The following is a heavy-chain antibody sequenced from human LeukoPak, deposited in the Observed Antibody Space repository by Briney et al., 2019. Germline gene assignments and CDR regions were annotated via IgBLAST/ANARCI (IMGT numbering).Heavy chain of an antibody. CDR3: ARGGDWFDF. V-gene: IGHV1-2*04. Sequence: ASVKVSCKASGYTFTAYYMHWVRQAPGQGLEWVGWINPNSGGTNYAQKFQGWVTMTRDTSIGPAYMELSRLTSDDTAMYYCARGGDWFDFWGQGTLVTVSS. CDR1: GYTFTAYY. J-gene: IGHJ4*02. D-gene: IGHD2-21*02. CDR2: INPNSGGT.